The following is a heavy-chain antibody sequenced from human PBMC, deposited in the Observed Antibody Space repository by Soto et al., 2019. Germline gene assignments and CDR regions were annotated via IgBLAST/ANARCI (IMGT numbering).Heavy chain of an antibody. J-gene: IGHJ4*02. CDR2: IYPRDSDT. CDR3: ARTDNPSFHFDY. CDR1: GYRFTTFW. D-gene: IGHD1-1*01. V-gene: IGHV5-51*01. Sequence: PGESLQISCQVSGYRFTTFWIGWVRQMPGKGPEWVGLIYPRDSDTRYSPSFQGQVTISVDKSINTAYLRWSSLKASDTAIYYCARTDNPSFHFDYWCQGTQVTASS.